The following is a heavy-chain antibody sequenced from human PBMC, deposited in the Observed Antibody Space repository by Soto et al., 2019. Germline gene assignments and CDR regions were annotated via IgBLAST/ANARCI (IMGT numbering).Heavy chain of an antibody. V-gene: IGHV3-48*01. D-gene: IGHD3-22*01. Sequence: GGSLRLSCSASGFTFSSYSMNWVRQAPGKGLEWVSYISSSSSTIYYADSVKGRFTISRDNAKNSLYLQMNSLRAEDTAVYYCARGYTMIVVVYGMDVWGQGTTVTVSS. CDR1: GFTFSSYS. J-gene: IGHJ6*02. CDR2: ISSSSSTI. CDR3: ARGYTMIVVVYGMDV.